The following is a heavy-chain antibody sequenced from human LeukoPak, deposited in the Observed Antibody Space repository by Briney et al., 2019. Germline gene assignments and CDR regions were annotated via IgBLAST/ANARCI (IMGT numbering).Heavy chain of an antibody. Sequence: SVKVSCKASGGTFSSYAISWVRQAPGQGLEWMGGIIPIFGTANYAQKFQGRVTITADESTSTAYMELSSLRPEDTAVYYCARVPFANCSSTSCFYYFDYWGQGTLVTVSS. D-gene: IGHD2-2*01. CDR3: ARVPFANCSSTSCFYYFDY. CDR2: IIPIFGTA. J-gene: IGHJ4*02. V-gene: IGHV1-69*13. CDR1: GGTFSSYA.